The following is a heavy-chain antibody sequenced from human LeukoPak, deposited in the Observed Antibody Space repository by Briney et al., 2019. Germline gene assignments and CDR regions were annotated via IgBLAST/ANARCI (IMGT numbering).Heavy chain of an antibody. J-gene: IGHJ5*02. CDR2: IYYSGSS. CDR3: AREGAPWDP. CDR1: GGSISSGGYY. D-gene: IGHD3-16*01. Sequence: SETLSLTCTVSGGSISSGGYYWSWIRQHPGTGLEWIGYIYYSGSSYYNPSLKSRVSISVDTSKNQFSLKLSSVTAADTAVYYCAREGAPWDPWGQGTLVTVSS. V-gene: IGHV4-31*03.